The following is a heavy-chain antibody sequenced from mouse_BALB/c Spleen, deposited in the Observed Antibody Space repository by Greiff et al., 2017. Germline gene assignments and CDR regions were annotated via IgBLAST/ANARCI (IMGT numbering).Heavy chain of an antibody. J-gene: IGHJ2*01. D-gene: IGHD1-1*02. Sequence: QVQLQQPGAELVRPGASVKLSCKASGYTFTSYWINWVKQRPGQGLEWIGNIYPSDSYTNYNQKFKDKATLTVDKSSSTAYMQLSSPTSEDSAVYYCTRGVDYFDYWGQGTTLTVSA. CDR2: IYPSDSYT. CDR3: TRGVDYFDY. V-gene: IGHV1-69*02. CDR1: GYTFTSYW.